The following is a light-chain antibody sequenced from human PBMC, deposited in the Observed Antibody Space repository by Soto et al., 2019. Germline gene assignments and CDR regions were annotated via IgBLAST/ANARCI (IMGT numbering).Light chain of an antibody. V-gene: IGLV2-23*01. CDR3: CSYAGSSTLV. Sequence: ALTQPASVSGSPGQSITISCTGTSSDVGSYNLVSWYQHHPGKAPKLMIYEGSKRPSGVSNRFSGSKSGNTASLTISGLQAEDEADYYCCSYAGSSTLVFGGGTKPTVL. J-gene: IGLJ3*02. CDR1: SSDVGSYNL. CDR2: EGS.